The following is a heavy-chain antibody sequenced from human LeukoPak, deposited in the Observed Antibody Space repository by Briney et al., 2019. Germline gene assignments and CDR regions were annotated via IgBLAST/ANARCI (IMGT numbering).Heavy chain of an antibody. J-gene: IGHJ3*02. Sequence: PGGSLRLSCAASGFTYSSYSMKWVRQAPGKGLEWVSSITSSSSYIYYADSVKGRFTLSRDNAKNSLYLQMNSLRAEDTAVYYCARDHHFWTGPSGDGFDIRGLGTMVTVSS. CDR3: ARDHHFWTGPSGDGFDI. D-gene: IGHD3/OR15-3a*01. V-gene: IGHV3-21*01. CDR2: ITSSSSYI. CDR1: GFTYSSYS.